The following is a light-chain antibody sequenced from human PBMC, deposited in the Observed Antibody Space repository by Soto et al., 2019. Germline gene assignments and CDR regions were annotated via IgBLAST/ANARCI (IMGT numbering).Light chain of an antibody. CDR1: SSNIGNDY. CDR2: DND. Sequence: QSVLTQPPSVSAAPGQKVNISCSGSSSNIGNDYVSWYQQVPGTAPKLLIYDNDKRPSGITDRISGSKSGTSATLGITGLQTGDVADYHCATWDYSLSSLIFGGGTKLTVL. V-gene: IGLV1-51*01. CDR3: ATWDYSLSSLI. J-gene: IGLJ2*01.